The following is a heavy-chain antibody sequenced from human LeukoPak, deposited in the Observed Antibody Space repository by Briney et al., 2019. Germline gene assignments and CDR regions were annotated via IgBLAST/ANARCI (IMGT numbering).Heavy chain of an antibody. CDR1: AFTFGDYA. V-gene: IGHV3-49*04. J-gene: IGHJ4*02. D-gene: IGHD3-22*01. Sequence: GSLRLSCTASAFTFGDYAINWVRQAPGKGLQWVGFIRSKAYGGTTEYAASVKGRFIISRDDSKSIAYLQMNSLKTEDTAVYYCTGGSGGYPDYWGQGTLVTVSS. CDR2: IRSKAYGGTT. CDR3: TGGSGGYPDY.